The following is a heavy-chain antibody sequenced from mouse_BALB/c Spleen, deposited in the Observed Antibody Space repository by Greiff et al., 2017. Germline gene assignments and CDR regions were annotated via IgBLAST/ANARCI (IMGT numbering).Heavy chain of an antibody. CDR1: GFTFSSFG. CDR2: ISTGSSTT. V-gene: IGHV5-17*02. CDR3: AREYDYAMDY. Sequence: VYLVESGGGLVQPGGSRYLSCAASGFTFSSFGMHWVRQAPGKGLEWVAYISTGSSTTYYADTVKGRLTISRDNPKNTLFLKMTSLRSEDTAMYYCAREYDYAMDYRGQGTSVTVTS. J-gene: IGHJ4*01. D-gene: IGHD5-1*01.